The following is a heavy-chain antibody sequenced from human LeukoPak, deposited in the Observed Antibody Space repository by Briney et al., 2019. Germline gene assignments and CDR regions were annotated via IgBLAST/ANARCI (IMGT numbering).Heavy chain of an antibody. D-gene: IGHD2-8*01. Sequence: ASVKVSCKASGGTFSSYAISWVRQAPGQGLEWMGRIIPIFGTASYAQKFQGRVTITADESTNTAYMELSSLRSEDTAVYYCARWYCTNGVCRDYWGQGTLVTVSS. J-gene: IGHJ4*02. V-gene: IGHV1-69*13. CDR1: GGTFSSYA. CDR3: ARWYCTNGVCRDY. CDR2: IIPIFGTA.